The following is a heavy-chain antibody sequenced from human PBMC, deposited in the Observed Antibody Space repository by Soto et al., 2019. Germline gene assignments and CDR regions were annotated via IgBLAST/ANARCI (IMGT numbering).Heavy chain of an antibody. Sequence: SETLSLTCPVSGGSISSGGYYWSWIRQHPGKGLEWIGYIYYSGSTYYNPSLKSRVTISVDTSKNQFSLKLSSVTAADTAVYYCARVLRGYRNAIALNWFDPWGQGTLVTVSS. J-gene: IGHJ5*02. CDR1: GGSISSGGYY. V-gene: IGHV4-31*03. CDR3: ARVLRGYRNAIALNWFDP. CDR2: IYYSGST. D-gene: IGHD5-18*01.